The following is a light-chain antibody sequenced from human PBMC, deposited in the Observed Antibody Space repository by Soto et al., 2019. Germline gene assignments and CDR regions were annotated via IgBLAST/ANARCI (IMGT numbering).Light chain of an antibody. J-gene: IGLJ1*01. V-gene: IGLV2-11*01. CDR2: DVS. CDR1: GSGLGHYNS. CDR3: CSYAGSYVYV. Sequence: QSALTQPRSVSGSPGQSVTISCTGTGSGLGHYNSVSWYQYHPGKAPQLIIFDVSERPAGVPDRFSGSKSANTASLTISGLQVEDEADYYCCSYAGSYVYVFGTGTKLTVL.